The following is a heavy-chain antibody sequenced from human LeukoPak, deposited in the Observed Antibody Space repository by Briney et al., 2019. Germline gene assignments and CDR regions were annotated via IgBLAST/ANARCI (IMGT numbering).Heavy chain of an antibody. V-gene: IGHV3-30-3*01. J-gene: IGHJ3*02. CDR3: ARNRCSGGSCYIKGGTFDI. Sequence: GGSLRLSCAASGFTFSNYAMHWVRQAPGKGLEWVAVISYDGSKKYYADSVKGRFTISKENYKNTLYLQMDSLRAEDTAVYYSARNRCSGGSCYIKGGTFDIWGQGTMVTVSS. CDR2: ISYDGSKK. CDR1: GFTFSNYA. D-gene: IGHD2-15*01.